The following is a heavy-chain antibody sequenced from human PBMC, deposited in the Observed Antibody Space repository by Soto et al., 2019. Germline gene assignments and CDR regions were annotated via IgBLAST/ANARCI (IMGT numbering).Heavy chain of an antibody. V-gene: IGHV1-3*01. J-gene: IGHJ4*02. Sequence: ASVKVSCKATGYTVTAYAMHWVRQAPGQRLEWMGWINPANGNTKYSQKFQGRLTITSDTSANTVYMELNSLTSEDTAMYYCTRSAISPYGGLIGPFDYWGQGNLVNVS. CDR1: GYTVTAYA. CDR3: TRSAISPYGGLIGPFDY. CDR2: INPANGNT. D-gene: IGHD3-16*02.